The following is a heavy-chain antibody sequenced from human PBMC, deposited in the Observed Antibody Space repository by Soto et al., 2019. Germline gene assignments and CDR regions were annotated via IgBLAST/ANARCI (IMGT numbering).Heavy chain of an antibody. CDR1: GYNFATYW. CDR2: IYPHDSGT. D-gene: IGHD1-20*01. V-gene: IGHV5-51*01. CDR3: ARRLDNTLDF. Sequence: GECLKISCKGSGYNFATYWICWVRQMPGKGLEWMGIIYPHDSGTRYSPSFQGQVTISADKSISTAYLQWSSLKASDTAIYYCARRLDNTLDFWGQGTLVTVSS. J-gene: IGHJ4*02.